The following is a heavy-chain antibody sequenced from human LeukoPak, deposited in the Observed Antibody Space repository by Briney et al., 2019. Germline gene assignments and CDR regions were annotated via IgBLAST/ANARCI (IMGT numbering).Heavy chain of an antibody. V-gene: IGHV4-4*09. J-gene: IGHJ4*02. CDR3: ARLEYSSSSYFDY. D-gene: IGHD6-6*01. CDR2: IYTSGST. CDR1: GGSISSYY. Sequence: PETLSLTCTVSGGSISSYYWSWIRQPPGKGLEWIGYIYTSGSTNYNPSLKSRVTISVDTSKNQFSLKLSSVTAADTAVYYCARLEYSSSSYFDYWGQGTLVTVSS.